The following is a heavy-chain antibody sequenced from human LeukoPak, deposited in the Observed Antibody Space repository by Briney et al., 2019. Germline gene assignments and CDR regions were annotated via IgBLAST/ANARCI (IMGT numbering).Heavy chain of an antibody. D-gene: IGHD4/OR15-4a*01. Sequence: ASVKVSCKASGYIFTDYYMHWVRQAPGQELGWMGRINPNSGSTNYAQKFQGRVTMTRDTSTSTVYMELNNLRSEDTAVYYCARDRAPLTTTAVGFDPWGQGTLVTVSS. CDR1: GYIFTDYY. J-gene: IGHJ5*02. CDR2: INPNSGST. V-gene: IGHV1/OR15-1*04. CDR3: ARDRAPLTTTAVGFDP.